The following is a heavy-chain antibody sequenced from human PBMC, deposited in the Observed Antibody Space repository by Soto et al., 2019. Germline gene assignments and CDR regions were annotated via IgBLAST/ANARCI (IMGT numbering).Heavy chain of an antibody. Sequence: GGSLRLSCAASGFTVSSNYMSWVRQAPGKGLEWVSVIYSGGSTYYADSVKGRFTISRDNSKNTLYLQMNSLRAEDTDVYYCARDRGSSWYFDYWGQGTLVTVSS. D-gene: IGHD6-13*01. CDR1: GFTVSSNY. J-gene: IGHJ4*02. CDR2: IYSGGST. V-gene: IGHV3-66*02. CDR3: ARDRGSSWYFDY.